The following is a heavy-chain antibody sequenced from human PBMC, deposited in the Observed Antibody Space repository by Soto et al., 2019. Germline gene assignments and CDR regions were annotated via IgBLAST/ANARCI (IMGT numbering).Heavy chain of an antibody. V-gene: IGHV4-59*01. J-gene: IGHJ6*02. D-gene: IGHD2-21*01. CDR2: IFDSGST. Sequence: QVQLQESGPGLVKPSETLSLTCTVSGGSIRSYYWSWIRQPPGKGLDWIGYIFDSGSTNYNPSLKSRVTISLDTSKNQFSLKLSSVTAADTAVYYCARTGVGVVISLKYYYYCMDVWGQGTTVTVSS. CDR1: GGSIRSYY. CDR3: ARTGVGVVISLKYYYYCMDV.